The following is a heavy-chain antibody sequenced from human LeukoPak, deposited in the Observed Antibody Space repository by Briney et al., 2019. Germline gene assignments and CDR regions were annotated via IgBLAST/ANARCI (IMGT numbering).Heavy chain of an antibody. Sequence: PSETLSLTCTVSGGSISSSSYYWGWIRQPPGKGLEWIGEINHSGSTNYNPSLKSRVTISVDTSKNQFSLKLSSVTAADTAVYYCASGAYFSWGQGTLVTVSS. J-gene: IGHJ5*02. CDR1: GGSISSSSYY. V-gene: IGHV4-39*07. D-gene: IGHD2-21*01. CDR3: ASGAYFS. CDR2: INHSGST.